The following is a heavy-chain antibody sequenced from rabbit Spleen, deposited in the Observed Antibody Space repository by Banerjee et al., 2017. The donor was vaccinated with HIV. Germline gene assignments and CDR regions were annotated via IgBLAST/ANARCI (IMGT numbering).Heavy chain of an antibody. V-gene: IGHV1S40*01. D-gene: IGHD6-1*01. CDR1: GFSFSSSYD. CDR2: IYGGWTGNT. Sequence: QSLEESGGDLVKPGASLTLTCTASGFSFSSSYDMCWVRQAPGKGLEWIACIYGGWTGNTYYASWAKGRSTISKTSSTTVTLQMTSLTAADTATYFCARAAYGYDYGMDLWGPGTLVTVS. J-gene: IGHJ6*01. CDR3: ARAAYGYDYGMDL.